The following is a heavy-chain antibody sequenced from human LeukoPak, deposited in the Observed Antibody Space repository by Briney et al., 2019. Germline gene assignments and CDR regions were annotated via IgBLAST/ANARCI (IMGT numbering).Heavy chain of an antibody. J-gene: IGHJ1*01. Sequence: GGSLRLSCAASGFSFSDYYMTWVRQAPGRGLEWVSYINGRSSNIYYADTVKGRFTTSRDNSKNSLYLHMNSLRVDDTAVYYCARRVGATSDHWGQGSLVTVAS. CDR2: INGRSSNI. CDR1: GFSFSDYY. V-gene: IGHV3-11*01. CDR3: ARRVGATSDH. D-gene: IGHD1-26*01.